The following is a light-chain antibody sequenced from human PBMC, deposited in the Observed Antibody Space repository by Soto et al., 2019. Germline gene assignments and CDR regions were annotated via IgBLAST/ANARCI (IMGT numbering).Light chain of an antibody. CDR1: QSVATN. J-gene: IGKJ5*01. V-gene: IGKV3-15*01. Sequence: EAVLTQSPATLSVFPGERATLSCRASQSVATNLAWYQQRPGQAPRLLIYGASKRAIGLPARFSGSGSGTEFTLTISSLQSEDFAVYYCQQYKNWPLFGQGTRLEIK. CDR3: QQYKNWPL. CDR2: GAS.